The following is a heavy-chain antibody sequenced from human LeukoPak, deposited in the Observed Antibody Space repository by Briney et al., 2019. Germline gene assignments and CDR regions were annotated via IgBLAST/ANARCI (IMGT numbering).Heavy chain of an antibody. V-gene: IGHV5-51*01. CDR3: ARLYIHPMGYFDY. CDR2: IYPGDSDI. Sequence: GESLKISCKDSGYRFSSYWIAWVRQMPGKGLEYIGIIYPGDSDIRYSPSFQGQVTISADKSISTAYLQWSSLKASDTAMYYCARLYIHPMGYFDYWGQGTLVTVSS. D-gene: IGHD1-14*01. J-gene: IGHJ4*02. CDR1: GYRFSSYW.